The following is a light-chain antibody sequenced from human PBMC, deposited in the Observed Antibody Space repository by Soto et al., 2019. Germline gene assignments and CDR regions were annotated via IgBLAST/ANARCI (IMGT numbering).Light chain of an antibody. V-gene: IGKV3-11*01. CDR1: QRVKSY. CDR2: DAS. CDR3: QQRRTWPLT. Sequence: EVVLTQTPATLSLSPGERATLSCRASQRVKSYFVWHHQKPGQTPRLLIYDASNKATGIPARFSGSGSETEFTLTISSLEPEDFAVYYFQQRRTWPLTVGGGTRVEIK. J-gene: IGKJ4*01.